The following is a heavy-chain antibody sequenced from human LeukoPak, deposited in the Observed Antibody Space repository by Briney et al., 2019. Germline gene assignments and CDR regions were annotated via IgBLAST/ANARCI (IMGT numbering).Heavy chain of an antibody. J-gene: IGHJ4*02. V-gene: IGHV1-69*04. D-gene: IGHD3-16*01. Sequence: GASVKVSCKASGGTFSSYAISWVRQAPGQGLEWMGRIIPIFGIANYAQKFQGRVTITGDKSTSTAYMELSSLRSEDTAVYYCARDEGYDGSYSDYWGQGTLVTVSS. CDR2: IIPIFGIA. CDR1: GGTFSSYA. CDR3: ARDEGYDGSYSDY.